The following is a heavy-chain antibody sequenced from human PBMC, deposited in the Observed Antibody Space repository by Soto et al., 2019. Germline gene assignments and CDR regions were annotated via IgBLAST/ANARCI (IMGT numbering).Heavy chain of an antibody. J-gene: IGHJ4*02. D-gene: IGHD4-17*01. V-gene: IGHV1-69*01. CDR2: IIPIFGTA. CDR1: GGTFSSYA. CDR3: ARDRDYYLGVGYFDY. Sequence: QVQLVQSGAEVKKPGSSVKVSCKASGGTFSSYAISWVRQAPGQGLEWMGGIIPIFGTANYAQKFQGRVTIAADESTSTAYMELSSLRSEDTAVYYCARDRDYYLGVGYFDYWGQGTLVTVSS.